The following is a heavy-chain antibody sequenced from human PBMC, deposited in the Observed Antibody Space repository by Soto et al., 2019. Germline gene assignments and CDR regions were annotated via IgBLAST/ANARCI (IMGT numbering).Heavy chain of an antibody. Sequence: QVQLVQSGAEVKKPGASVKVSCKASGYTFTGYYMHWVRQAPGQGLEWMGWINPNSGGTNFAQKFQGWVTMTRDTSIRTAYMELSRLRSDDTAVYYCARAYSSSWYGGYYYYYGMDVWGQGTTVTVSS. V-gene: IGHV1-2*04. J-gene: IGHJ6*01. CDR3: ARAYSSSWYGGYYYYYGMDV. CDR1: GYTFTGYY. CDR2: INPNSGGT. D-gene: IGHD6-13*01.